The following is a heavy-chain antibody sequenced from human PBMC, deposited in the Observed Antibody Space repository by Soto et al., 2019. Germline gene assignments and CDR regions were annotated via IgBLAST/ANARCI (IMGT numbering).Heavy chain of an antibody. V-gene: IGHV1-69*05. CDR2: IIPIFGTA. CDR3: ARPIEAAGGFDP. D-gene: IGHD6-13*01. CDR1: GGTFSSYA. Sequence: QVQLVQSGAEVKKPGSSVKVSCKASGGTFSSYAISWVRQAPGQGLEWMGGIIPIFGTANYAQKFQGRVTITSDESTSTADMELRSLRSEATAVYYCARPIEAAGGFDPWGQGTLVTVSS. J-gene: IGHJ5*02.